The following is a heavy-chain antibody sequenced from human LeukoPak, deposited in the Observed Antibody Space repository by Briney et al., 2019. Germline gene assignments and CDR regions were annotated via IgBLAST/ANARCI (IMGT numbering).Heavy chain of an antibody. Sequence: GASMRLSSAASGFTFSNYAMSWVRQAPGKGLEWVSAFSGRDDSTYYADSVKGRFTISRDTSKNTLYLQMNSLGAEDTAVYYWVKWGDYDILSGYYDPDYWGQGTLVTVSS. D-gene: IGHD3-9*01. V-gene: IGHV3-23*01. CDR2: FSGRDDST. CDR3: VKWGDYDILSGYYDPDY. J-gene: IGHJ4*02. CDR1: GFTFSNYA.